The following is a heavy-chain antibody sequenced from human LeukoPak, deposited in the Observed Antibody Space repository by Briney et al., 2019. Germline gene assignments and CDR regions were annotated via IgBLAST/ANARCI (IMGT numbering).Heavy chain of an antibody. CDR1: GFTFSDYY. CDR2: ISSSGSTI. CDR3: AKLWIFGVNNY. J-gene: IGHJ4*02. V-gene: IGHV3-11*01. Sequence: TGGSLRLSCAASGFTFSDYYMSWIRQAPGKGLEWVSYISSSGSTIYYADSVKGRFTISRDNAKNSLYLQMNSLRAEDTAVYYCAKLWIFGVNNYWGQGTLVTVSS. D-gene: IGHD3-3*01.